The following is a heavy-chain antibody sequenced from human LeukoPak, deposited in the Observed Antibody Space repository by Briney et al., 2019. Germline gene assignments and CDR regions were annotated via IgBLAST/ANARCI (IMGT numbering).Heavy chain of an antibody. D-gene: IGHD6-13*01. Sequence: SVKVSCKASGGTFSSYAISWVRQAPGQGLEWMGRIIPILGIANYAQKFQGRVTITADKSTSTAYMELSSLRSEDTAVYYCAEPGYSSSWHQGITNAFDIWGQGTMVTVSS. CDR1: GGTFSSYA. J-gene: IGHJ3*02. V-gene: IGHV1-69*04. CDR2: IIPILGIA. CDR3: AEPGYSSSWHQGITNAFDI.